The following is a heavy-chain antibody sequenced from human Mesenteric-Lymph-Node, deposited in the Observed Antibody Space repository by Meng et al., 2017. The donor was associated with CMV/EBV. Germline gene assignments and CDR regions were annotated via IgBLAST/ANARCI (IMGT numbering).Heavy chain of an antibody. CDR3: ARDNSELWLLG. J-gene: IGHJ4*02. D-gene: IGHD5-18*01. CDR2: ISSSSSYI. CDR1: GFTFSSYS. V-gene: IGHV3-21*01. Sequence: GESLKISCAASGFTFSSYSMNWVRQAPGKGLEWVSSISSSSSYIYYADSVKGRFTISRDNAKNSLYLQMNSLRAEDTAVYYCARDNSELWLLGWGQGTLVTVSS.